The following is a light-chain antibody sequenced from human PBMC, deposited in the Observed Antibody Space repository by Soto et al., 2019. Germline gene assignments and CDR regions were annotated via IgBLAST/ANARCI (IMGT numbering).Light chain of an antibody. J-gene: IGKJ1*01. CDR3: QQSFGTTWT. Sequence: DIQMTQSPSSLSASVGDTVTITCRASQTILTYLNWYQQKPGKAPKLLIYVASSLQSGVPSRFSGGGSATDFTLTISSLQPEDFATYYCQQSFGTTWTFGRGTKVDIK. CDR1: QTILTY. CDR2: VAS. V-gene: IGKV1-39*01.